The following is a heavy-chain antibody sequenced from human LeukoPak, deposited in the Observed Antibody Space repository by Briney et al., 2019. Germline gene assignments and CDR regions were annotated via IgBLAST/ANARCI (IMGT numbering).Heavy chain of an antibody. V-gene: IGHV1-2*02. D-gene: IGHD6-19*01. CDR1: GYTFTGNY. Sequence: TSVKVSCKASGYTFTGNYMHWVRQAPGQGLEWMGWINPNSGGTNYAQKFQGRVTMTRDTSISTAYMELSRLRSDDTAVYYCARGIAVAGTSSVLFDYWGQGTLVTVSS. CDR2: INPNSGGT. J-gene: IGHJ4*02. CDR3: ARGIAVAGTSSVLFDY.